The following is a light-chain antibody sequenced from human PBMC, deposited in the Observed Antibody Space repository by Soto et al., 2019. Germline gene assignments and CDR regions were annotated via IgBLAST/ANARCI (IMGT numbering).Light chain of an antibody. J-gene: IGKJ2*01. V-gene: IGKV1-5*03. CDR2: KAS. Sequence: DIQMTQSPSTLSASVGDRVTITCRASQSISSWLAWYQLKPGKAPKLLIYKASNLKSGVPSRFSGSGSGTEFTLTISSLQPDDFATYYCGQYDIYPVTFGQGTKLEIK. CDR3: GQYDIYPVT. CDR1: QSISSW.